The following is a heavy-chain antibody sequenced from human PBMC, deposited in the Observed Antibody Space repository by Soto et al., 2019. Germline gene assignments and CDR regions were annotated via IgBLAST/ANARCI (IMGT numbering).Heavy chain of an antibody. Sequence: SVKVSCKASGGTFSSYAISGVLQSPLQGLEWMGGIIPIFGTANYAQKFQGRVTITADESTSTAYMELSSLRSEDTAVYYCARDYGSYHYYYYGMDVWGQGTTVTVSS. CDR2: IIPIFGTA. J-gene: IGHJ6*02. V-gene: IGHV1-69*13. CDR1: GGTFSSYA. D-gene: IGHD1-26*01. CDR3: ARDYGSYHYYYYGMDV.